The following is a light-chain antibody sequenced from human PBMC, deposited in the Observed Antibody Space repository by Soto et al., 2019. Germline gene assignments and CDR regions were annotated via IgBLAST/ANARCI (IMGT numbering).Light chain of an antibody. V-gene: IGKV3-20*01. J-gene: IGKJ1*01. Sequence: DIVLTQSPGTLSLSPGERATLSCRASQSVSSSYLAWYQQKPGQAPRLLIYGASSRATGIPDRFSGSGSGPDFTLTISRLEPEDFAVYYCQQYGSSPPSFVQGTKVEIK. CDR3: QQYGSSPPS. CDR2: GAS. CDR1: QSVSSSY.